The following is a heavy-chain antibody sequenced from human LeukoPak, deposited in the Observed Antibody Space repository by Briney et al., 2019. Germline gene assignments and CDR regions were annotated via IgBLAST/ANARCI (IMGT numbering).Heavy chain of an antibody. CDR1: GYTFTSYY. V-gene: IGHV1-46*01. D-gene: IGHD4-17*01. Sequence: ASVKVSCKASGYTFTSYYMHWVRQAPGQGLEWMGIINPSGGRTNYAPKFQGRVTMTRDTATSTVYMELRSLRSDDTAVYYCAREWDGDPPANWFDPWGQGTLVTVSS. CDR3: AREWDGDPPANWFDP. J-gene: IGHJ5*02. CDR2: INPSGGRT.